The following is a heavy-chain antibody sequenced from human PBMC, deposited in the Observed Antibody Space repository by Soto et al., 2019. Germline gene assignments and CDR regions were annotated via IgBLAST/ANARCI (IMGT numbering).Heavy chain of an antibody. Sequence: EVQLLESGGPFVQPGGSLSLSCAASGFTFSSFAMSWVRQAPGKGLEWVSGIGGSGGSTYYAGSVKGRFTISRDNSKNTLYLEMNSLRAEDTAVYYCVKESTTAVYGLGAYYFDYWGQGTMVTVSS. CDR3: VKESTTAVYGLGAYYFDY. CDR1: GFTFSSFA. CDR2: IGGSGGST. V-gene: IGHV3-23*01. D-gene: IGHD3-10*01. J-gene: IGHJ4*02.